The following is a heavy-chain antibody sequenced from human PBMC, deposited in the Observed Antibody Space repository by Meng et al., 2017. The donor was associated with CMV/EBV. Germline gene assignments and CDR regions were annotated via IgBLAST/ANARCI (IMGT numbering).Heavy chain of an antibody. Sequence: QLQLHESCPGLLKPPEPLPHPCTVLGGSISSYYWSWIRQPAGKGLEWIGRIYTSGSTNYNPSLKSRVTMSVDTSKNQLSLKLSSVTAADTAVYYCARDLMNCSSTSCANWFDPWGQGTLVTGSS. J-gene: IGHJ5*02. D-gene: IGHD2-2*01. V-gene: IGHV4-4*07. CDR1: GGSISSYY. CDR2: IYTSGST. CDR3: ARDLMNCSSTSCANWFDP.